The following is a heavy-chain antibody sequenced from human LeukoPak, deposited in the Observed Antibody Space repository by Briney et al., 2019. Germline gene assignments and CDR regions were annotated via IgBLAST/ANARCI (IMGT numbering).Heavy chain of an antibody. V-gene: IGHV3-15*01. J-gene: IGHJ4*02. CDR3: TTEAYYYDSGAIKYFDY. CDR1: GFTFSNAW. Sequence: PGGSLGLSCAASGFTFSNAWMSWVRQAPGKGLEWVGRIKSKTDGGATHYAAPVKGRFTISRDDSKSTLYLQMNSLKTEDTAVYYCTTEAYYYDSGAIKYFDYWGQGTLVTVSS. CDR2: IKSKTDGGAT. D-gene: IGHD3-22*01.